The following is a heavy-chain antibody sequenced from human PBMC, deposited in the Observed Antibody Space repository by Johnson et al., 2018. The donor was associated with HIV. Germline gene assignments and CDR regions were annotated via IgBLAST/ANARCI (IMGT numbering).Heavy chain of an antibody. CDR1: GFTFDDYA. V-gene: IGHV3-9*01. D-gene: IGHD6-19*01. J-gene: IGHJ3*02. CDR2: ISWNSGSI. Sequence: VQLVESGGGLVQPGGSLRLSCAASGFTFDDYAMHWVRQAPGKGLEWVSGISWNSGSIGYADSVKGRFTISRDNAKNSLYLQMNSLRAEDTALYYCARDHPVAGDAFEIWGQGTMVTVSS. CDR3: ARDHPVAGDAFEI.